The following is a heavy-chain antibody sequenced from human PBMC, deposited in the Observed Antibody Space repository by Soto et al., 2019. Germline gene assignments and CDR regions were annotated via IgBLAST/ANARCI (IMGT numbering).Heavy chain of an antibody. V-gene: IGHV3-23*01. Sequence: PGGSLRLSCAASGFTFSSYAMSWVRQAPGKGLEWVSAISGSGGSTYYADSVKGRFTISRDNSKNTLYLQMNSRRAEYTAVYYCAKGRDGSGYWPGGYWGQGTLVTVSS. D-gene: IGHD3-22*01. CDR2: ISGSGGST. CDR1: GFTFSSYA. CDR3: AKGRDGSGYWPGGY. J-gene: IGHJ4*02.